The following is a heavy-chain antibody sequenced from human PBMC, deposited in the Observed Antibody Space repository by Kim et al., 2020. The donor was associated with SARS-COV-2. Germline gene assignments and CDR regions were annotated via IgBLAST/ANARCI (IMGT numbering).Heavy chain of an antibody. D-gene: IGHD6-19*01. CDR3: AKDIANSGYSSGWKYYYYYGMDV. Sequence: GGSLRLSCAASGFTFDDYAMHWVRQAPGKGLEWVSLISWDGGSTYYADSVKGRFTISRDNSKNSLYLQMNSLRADDTALYYCAKDIANSGYSSGWKYYYYYGMDVWGQGTTVTVSS. CDR1: GFTFDDYA. CDR2: ISWDGGST. V-gene: IGHV3-43D*03. J-gene: IGHJ6*02.